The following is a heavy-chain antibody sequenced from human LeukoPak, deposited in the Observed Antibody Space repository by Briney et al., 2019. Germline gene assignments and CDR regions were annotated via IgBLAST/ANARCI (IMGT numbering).Heavy chain of an antibody. CDR3: ARRQQSANYYYGLDV. Sequence: GGSLRLSCAASGFTFSSYEMNWVRQAPGKGLEWVSYISSSGSTIYYADSVKGRFTISRDNAKNSLYLQMNSLRAEDTAVYYCARRQQSANYYYGLDVWGQGTTVTVSS. CDR2: ISSSGSTI. CDR1: GFTFSSYE. V-gene: IGHV3-48*03. D-gene: IGHD6-13*01. J-gene: IGHJ6*02.